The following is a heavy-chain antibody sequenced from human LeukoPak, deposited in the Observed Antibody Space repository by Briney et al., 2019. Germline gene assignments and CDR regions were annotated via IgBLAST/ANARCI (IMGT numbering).Heavy chain of an antibody. CDR3: ARGEYSSSSALYA. J-gene: IGHJ5*02. D-gene: IGHD6-6*01. V-gene: IGHV4-30-2*01. CDR2: IYHSGST. Sequence: SETLSLTCAVSGGSISSGGYSWSWIRQPPEKGLEWIGYIYHSGSTYYNPSLKSRVTISVDRSKNQFSLKLSSVTAADTAVYYCARGEYSSSSALYAWGQGTLVTVSS. CDR1: GGSISSGGYS.